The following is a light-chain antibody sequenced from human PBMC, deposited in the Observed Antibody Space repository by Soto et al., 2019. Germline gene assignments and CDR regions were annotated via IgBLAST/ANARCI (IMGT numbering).Light chain of an antibody. CDR1: HIITSD. V-gene: IGKV3-15*01. J-gene: IGKJ5*01. CDR2: GAS. CDR3: QQYNKWPQT. Sequence: EIVMTQSPGTLPVSPGERVTLSCRASHIITSDLAWYQHKPGQTPRLLIHGASNRATGIPVRFSGAGSGTEFTRTISSLQSEDFGVYYCQQYNKWPQTFGQGTRLEIK.